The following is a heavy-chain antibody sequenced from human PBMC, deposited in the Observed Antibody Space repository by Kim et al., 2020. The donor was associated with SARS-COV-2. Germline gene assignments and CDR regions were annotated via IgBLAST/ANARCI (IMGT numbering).Heavy chain of an antibody. CDR2: IYSGGST. D-gene: IGHD2-2*01. CDR3: ARHVVVVPAAMDRHNWFDP. CDR1: GFTVSSNY. Sequence: GGSLRLSCAASGFTVSSNYMSWVRQAPGKGLEWVSVIYSGGSTYYADSVKGRFTISRDNSKNTLYLQMNSLRAEDTAVYYCARHVVVVPAAMDRHNWFDPWGQGTLVTVSS. V-gene: IGHV3-66*04. J-gene: IGHJ5*02.